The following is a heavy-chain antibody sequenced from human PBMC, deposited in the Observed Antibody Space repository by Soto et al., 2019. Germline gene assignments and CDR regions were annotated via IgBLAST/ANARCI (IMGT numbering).Heavy chain of an antibody. Sequence: SGPTLVNPTETLTLTCTLSGLSVSTRGVGVGWVRQPPGKALEWLALIYWDDDKRYSPSLKSRLTITKDTSKNQVVLTMTNMDPVDTATYYCAHTGDYTIFDYWGQGTLVTVSS. CDR3: AHTGDYTIFDY. CDR1: GLSVSTRGVG. V-gene: IGHV2-5*02. D-gene: IGHD4-17*01. CDR2: IYWDDDK. J-gene: IGHJ4*02.